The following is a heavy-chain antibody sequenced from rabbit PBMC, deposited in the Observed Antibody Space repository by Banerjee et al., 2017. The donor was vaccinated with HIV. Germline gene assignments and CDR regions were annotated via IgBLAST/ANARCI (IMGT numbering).Heavy chain of an antibody. CDR3: ARDPGAFGDLPL. J-gene: IGHJ4*01. CDR1: GFSFSNKYV. Sequence: QQQLEESGGGLVKPEGSLTLTCKASGFSFSNKYVMCWVRQAPGKGLELIACIYSSNGDKWYASWVNGRFTISRSTSLNTVDLKVTSLTAADTATYFCARDPGAFGDLPLWGPGTLVTVS. CDR2: IYSSNGDK. V-gene: IGHV1S43*01. D-gene: IGHD5-1*01.